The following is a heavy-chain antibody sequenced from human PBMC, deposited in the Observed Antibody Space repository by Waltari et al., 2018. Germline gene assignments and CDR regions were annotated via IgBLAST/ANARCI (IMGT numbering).Heavy chain of an antibody. Sequence: EVLLLGSGGGWVQPGGSLSVSCAASGFTLSSYAMCWVPPAIGQGMEWVSAISGSGGSTYYADSVKGRFTISRDNSKNTLYLQMNSLRAEDTAVYYCAKDRQRGTTVTTHDAFDIWGQGTMVTVSS. CDR2: ISGSGGST. D-gene: IGHD4-17*01. J-gene: IGHJ3*02. CDR1: GFTLSSYA. V-gene: IGHV3-23*01. CDR3: AKDRQRGTTVTTHDAFDI.